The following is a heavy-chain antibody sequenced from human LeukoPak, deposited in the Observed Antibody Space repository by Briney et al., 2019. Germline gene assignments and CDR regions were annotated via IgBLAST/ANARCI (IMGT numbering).Heavy chain of an antibody. Sequence: GGSLRLSCAASGFTFAGYAMSWVRQAPGKGLEWVSGISGSGGSTYYADSVKGRFTISRDNSKNTLYLQMNSLRAEDTAVYYCAKAKHIVVVTAIPGWGQGTLVTVSS. D-gene: IGHD2-21*02. CDR2: ISGSGGST. CDR3: AKAKHIVVVTAIPG. J-gene: IGHJ4*02. CDR1: GFTFAGYA. V-gene: IGHV3-23*01.